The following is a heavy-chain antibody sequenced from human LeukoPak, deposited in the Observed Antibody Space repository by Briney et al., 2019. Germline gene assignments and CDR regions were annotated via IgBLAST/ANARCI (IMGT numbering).Heavy chain of an antibody. CDR3: ARRNDFGI. CDR1: GGSMSADH. CDR2: VYYSGNT. Sequence: SETLSLTCTVSGGSMSADHWNWIRQPPGKGLEWIGYVYYSGNTNYNPSLKSRVTISIYTSKNQFSLKLSSVTAADTAVYYCARRNDFGIWGQGTMVTVSS. V-gene: IGHV4-59*08. J-gene: IGHJ3*02.